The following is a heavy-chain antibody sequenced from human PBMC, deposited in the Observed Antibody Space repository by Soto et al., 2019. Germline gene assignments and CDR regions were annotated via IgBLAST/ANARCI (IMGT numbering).Heavy chain of an antibody. Sequence: ASVKVSCKASGYTFTSYAMHWVLQAPGQRLEWMGWINAGNGNTKYSQKFQGRVTITRDTSASTAYMELSSLRSEDTAVYYCARGSALPYDFWSGYLPFDYWGQGTLVTVSS. CDR1: GYTFTSYA. CDR3: ARGSALPYDFWSGYLPFDY. V-gene: IGHV1-3*01. D-gene: IGHD3-3*01. CDR2: INAGNGNT. J-gene: IGHJ4*02.